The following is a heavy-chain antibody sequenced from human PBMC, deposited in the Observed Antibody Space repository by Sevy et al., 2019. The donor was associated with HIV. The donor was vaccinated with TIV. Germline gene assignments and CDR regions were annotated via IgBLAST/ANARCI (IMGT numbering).Heavy chain of an antibody. V-gene: IGHV5-10-1*01. CDR3: ARHCSVGYGSGADYGMDV. CDR2: IDPRDSYT. J-gene: IGHJ6*02. CDR1: GYSFTSYW. Sequence: GESLKISCKGSGYSFTSYWISWVRQMPGKGLEWMGRIDPRDSYTNYSPSFQGHVTISADKSISTAYLQWSSLKASDTAMYYFARHCSVGYGSGADYGMDVWGQVTTVAVSS. D-gene: IGHD3-10*01.